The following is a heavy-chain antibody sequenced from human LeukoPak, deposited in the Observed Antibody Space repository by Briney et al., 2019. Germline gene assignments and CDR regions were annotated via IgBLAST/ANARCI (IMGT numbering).Heavy chain of an antibody. D-gene: IGHD6-13*01. Sequence: ASVKVSCKASGYIFTGYYIHWVRQAPGQGLEWMGWINPDSGGTNYAQKFQGRVTMTRDTSITTAYMELSSLRSDDTAVYYCAKSSRWTLYGFDIWGQGTVVTVSS. J-gene: IGHJ3*02. CDR2: INPDSGGT. V-gene: IGHV1-2*02. CDR1: GYIFTGYY. CDR3: AKSSRWTLYGFDI.